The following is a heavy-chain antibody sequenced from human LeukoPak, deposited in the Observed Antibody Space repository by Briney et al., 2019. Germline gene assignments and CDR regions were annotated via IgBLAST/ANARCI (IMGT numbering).Heavy chain of an antibody. CDR3: ARRDFALFGVITSFGS. Sequence: SQTLSLTCGVYGESFSGFYWSWIRQTPGKGLQWIGEINHSGDINYNPSLESRVTISVDTSKRQFSLRLSSVTAADTAVYYCARRDFALFGVITSFGSWGQGTRVTISS. D-gene: IGHD3-3*01. J-gene: IGHJ4*02. CDR2: INHSGDI. V-gene: IGHV4-34*01. CDR1: GESFSGFY.